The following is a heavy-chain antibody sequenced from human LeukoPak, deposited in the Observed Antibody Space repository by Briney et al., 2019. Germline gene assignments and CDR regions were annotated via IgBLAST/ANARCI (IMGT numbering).Heavy chain of an antibody. V-gene: IGHV1-69*13. CDR3: ARSLHYDFWSGYSYYYYYGMDV. D-gene: IGHD3-3*01. Sequence: SVKVSCKASGGTFSSYAISWVRQAPGQGLEWMGGIIPIFGTANYAQKFQGRVTITADESTSTAYMGLSSLRSEDTAVYYCARSLHYDFWSGYSYYYYYGMDVWGQGTTVTVSS. J-gene: IGHJ6*02. CDR1: GGTFSSYA. CDR2: IIPIFGTA.